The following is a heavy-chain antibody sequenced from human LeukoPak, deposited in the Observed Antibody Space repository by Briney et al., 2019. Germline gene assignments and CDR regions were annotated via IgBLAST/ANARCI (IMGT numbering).Heavy chain of an antibody. J-gene: IGHJ4*02. CDR1: GFTFSSYA. CDR2: ISGSGGST. D-gene: IGHD6-6*01. CDR3: AKDGMYSSSSSYYFDY. Sequence: GGSLRLSCAASGFTFSSYAMSWVRQAPGKGLEWVSAISGSGGSTYYADPLKGRFTISRDNSRNTLYLQMNSLRAEDTAVYYCAKDGMYSSSSSYYFDYWGQGTLVTVAS. V-gene: IGHV3-23*01.